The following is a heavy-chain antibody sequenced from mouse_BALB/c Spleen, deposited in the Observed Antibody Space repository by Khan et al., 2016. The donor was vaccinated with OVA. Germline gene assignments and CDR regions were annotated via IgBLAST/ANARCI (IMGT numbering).Heavy chain of an antibody. CDR2: IDPFSGGT. CDR3: TRHGYVAWFTY. Sequence: QLVESGPELMKPGTSVKISCKASGYSFTTYYIHWVMQSHETSLEWIGYIDPFSGGTTYNQKFKGKATLTVDKSSSTAYIHLSNLTSEDSAVYYCTRHGYVAWFTYWGQGTLVTVSA. CDR1: GYSFTTYY. V-gene: IGHV1S135*01. J-gene: IGHJ3*01. D-gene: IGHD2-2*01.